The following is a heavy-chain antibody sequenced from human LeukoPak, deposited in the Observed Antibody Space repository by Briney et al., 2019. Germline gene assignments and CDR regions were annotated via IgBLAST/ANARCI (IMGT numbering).Heavy chain of an antibody. D-gene: IGHD6-13*01. Sequence: PGGSLRLSCAASGFTFSSYSTNWVRQAPGKGLEWVSSISSSSSYIYYADSVKGRFTISRDNAKNSLYLQMNSLRAEDTAVYYCARKPRAAAGSDAFDIWGQGTMVTVSS. CDR1: GFTFSSYS. J-gene: IGHJ3*02. V-gene: IGHV3-21*01. CDR3: ARKPRAAAGSDAFDI. CDR2: ISSSSSYI.